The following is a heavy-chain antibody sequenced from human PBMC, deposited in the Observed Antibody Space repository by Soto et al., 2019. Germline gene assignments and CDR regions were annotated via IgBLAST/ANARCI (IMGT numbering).Heavy chain of an antibody. Sequence: QVQLQQWGAGLLKPSETLSLTCAVYGGSVSSGSYYWSWIRQPPGKGLEWIGEMSHSGGTHFNPSLKRRVTVSVDTSKNQFSLKMSSVTAEDTALYYCARVERGTATTVVDAFDIWGPGTMVTVSS. V-gene: IGHV4-34*01. CDR3: ARVERGTATTVVDAFDI. D-gene: IGHD1-1*01. CDR1: GGSVSSGSYY. CDR2: MSHSGGT. J-gene: IGHJ3*02.